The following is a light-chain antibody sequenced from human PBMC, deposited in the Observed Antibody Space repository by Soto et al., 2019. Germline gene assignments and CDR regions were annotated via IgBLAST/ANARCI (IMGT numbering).Light chain of an antibody. Sequence: EIVMTQSPATLSVSPGERATLSCRASQYVSSNLAWYQQKPGQAPSLLIYGASTRATGIPVRFSGSGSGTEVTLTISSLQSEDFAIYYCQQYHNWPPLTFGGENKIEIK. V-gene: IGKV3-15*01. CDR2: GAS. CDR1: QYVSSN. J-gene: IGKJ4*01. CDR3: QQYHNWPPLT.